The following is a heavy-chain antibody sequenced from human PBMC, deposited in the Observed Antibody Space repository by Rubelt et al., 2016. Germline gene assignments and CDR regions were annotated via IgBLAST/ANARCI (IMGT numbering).Heavy chain of an antibody. CDR2: INPKSGDT. D-gene: IGHD3-22*01. Sequence: GASVKVSCKASGYTFTDYYMHWVRQAPGQGLDWMGRINPKSGDTSYAQKFQGRVTMTTDTSTSTAYMELRSLRSDDTAVYYCARDSTYYYDSSGYYGLRDDYGMDVWGQGTTVTVSS. V-gene: IGHV1-2*06. CDR3: ARDSTYYYDSSGYYGLRDDYGMDV. CDR1: GYTFTDYY. J-gene: IGHJ6*02.